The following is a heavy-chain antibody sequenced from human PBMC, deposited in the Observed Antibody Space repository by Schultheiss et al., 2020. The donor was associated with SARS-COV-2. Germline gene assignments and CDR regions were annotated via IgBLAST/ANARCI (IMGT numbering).Heavy chain of an antibody. Sequence: SVKVSCKASGYTFTGYYMHWVRQAPGQGLEWMGGIIPIFGTANYAQKFQGRVTITADESTSTAYMELSSLRSEDTAVYYCAADPLWFRDPYYYGMDVWGQGTTVTVSS. CDR3: AADPLWFRDPYYYGMDV. CDR2: IIPIFGTA. D-gene: IGHD3-10*01. CDR1: GYTFTGYY. J-gene: IGHJ6*02. V-gene: IGHV1-69*13.